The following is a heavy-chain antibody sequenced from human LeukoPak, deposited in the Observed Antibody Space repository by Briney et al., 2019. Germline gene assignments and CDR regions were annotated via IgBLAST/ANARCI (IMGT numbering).Heavy chain of an antibody. J-gene: IGHJ6*02. CDR1: GGSISSYY. CDR3: AGTTSDYYYYYGMDV. CDR2: IYYSGST. D-gene: IGHD4-11*01. Sequence: SETLSLTCTASGGSISSYYWSWIRQPPGKGLEWIGYIYYSGSTNYNPSLKSRVTISVDTSKNQFSLKLSSVTAADTAVYYCAGTTSDYYYYYGMDVWGQGTTVTVSS. V-gene: IGHV4-59*08.